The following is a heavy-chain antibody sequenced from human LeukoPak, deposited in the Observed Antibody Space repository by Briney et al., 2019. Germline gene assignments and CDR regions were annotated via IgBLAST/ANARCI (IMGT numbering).Heavy chain of an antibody. CDR1: GGSINSTGYS. CDR2: IHHSGRT. CDR3: ARVAYGGNFFDS. V-gene: IGHV4-30-2*01. J-gene: IGHJ4*02. D-gene: IGHD4-17*01. Sequence: PSQTLSLTCAVSGGSINSTGYSWSWIRQPPGKGLEWIGYIHHSGRTHYNPSLKSRITISLDRSKNRFSLELTSVTAADTAVYYCARVAYGGNFFDSWGQGTLVTVSS.